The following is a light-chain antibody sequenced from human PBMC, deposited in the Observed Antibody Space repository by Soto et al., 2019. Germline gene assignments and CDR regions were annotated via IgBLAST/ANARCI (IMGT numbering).Light chain of an antibody. J-gene: IGLJ3*02. Sequence: QAVVTQAPSLTVSPGGTVTLTCGSSTGDVTSTHYPSYNQQTPGHPPKSLIYDARNKPAWTPARFFCSLLGAKAALTPAVAQPEEEADYYCSLSCSGTNGVFGGGTQLTVL. CDR3: SLSCSGTNGV. CDR1: TGDVTSTHY. V-gene: IGLV7-46*01. CDR2: DAR.